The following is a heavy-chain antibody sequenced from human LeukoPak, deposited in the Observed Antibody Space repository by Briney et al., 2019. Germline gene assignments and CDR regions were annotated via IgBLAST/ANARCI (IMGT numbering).Heavy chain of an antibody. CDR1: GYTFTSYG. CDR2: ISAYNGNT. CDR3: AREPRDSTPSFRLARSRYYFDY. J-gene: IGHJ4*02. V-gene: IGHV1-18*01. Sequence: GASVKVSCKASGYTFTSYGISWVRQAPGQGLGWMGWISAYNGNTNYAQKFQGRVTITADESTSTAYMELSSLRSEDTAVYYCAREPRDSTPSFRLARSRYYFDYWGQGTLVTVSS. D-gene: IGHD5-24*01.